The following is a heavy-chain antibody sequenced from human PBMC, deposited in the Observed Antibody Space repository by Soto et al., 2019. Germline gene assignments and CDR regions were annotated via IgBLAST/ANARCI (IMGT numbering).Heavy chain of an antibody. D-gene: IGHD6-19*01. CDR3: AGISQTKAGLTPFDAFDI. CDR2: IYPGDSDT. J-gene: IGHJ3*02. V-gene: IGHV5-51*01. CDR1: GYSFTSYW. Sequence: GESLKISCKGSGYSFTSYWIGWVRQMPGKGLEWMGIIYPGDSDTRYSPSFQGQVTISADKSISTAYLQWSSLKASDTAMYYCAGISQTKAGLTPFDAFDIWGQGTMVTVSS.